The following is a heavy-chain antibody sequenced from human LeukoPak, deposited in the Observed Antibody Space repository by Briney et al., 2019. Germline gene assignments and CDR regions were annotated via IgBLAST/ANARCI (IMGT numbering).Heavy chain of an antibody. CDR2: INHSGST. D-gene: IGHD3-3*01. J-gene: IGHJ6*03. V-gene: IGHV4-34*01. CDR3: ARGRNDDFWSGYYSYYYYYYMDV. CDR1: GGSFRGYY. Sequence: SETLSLTCAVYGGSFRGYYWSWIRQPPGKGLEWIGEINHSGSTNYNPSLKRRVTISVDTSKNQFSLKLSSVTAADTAVYYCARGRNDDFWSGYYSYYYYYYMDVWGKGTTVTISS.